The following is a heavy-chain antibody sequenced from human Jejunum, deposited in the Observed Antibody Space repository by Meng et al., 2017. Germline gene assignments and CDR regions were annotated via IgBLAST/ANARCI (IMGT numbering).Heavy chain of an antibody. J-gene: IGHJ4*01. D-gene: IGHD4-11*01. CDR3: ARDSYGNDY. CDR2: IKEDGSEK. CDR1: GFTFSRYW. V-gene: IGHV3-7*01. Sequence: GGSLRLSCAASGFTFSRYWMSWVRQAPGKGLEWVANIKEDGSEKYYVDSVEGRFTISRDNAKNSLYLQINSLGVEDTAVYYCARDSYGNDYWGQGTLVTVSS.